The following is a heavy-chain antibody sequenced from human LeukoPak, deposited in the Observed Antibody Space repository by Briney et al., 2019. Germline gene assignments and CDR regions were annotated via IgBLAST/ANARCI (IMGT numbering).Heavy chain of an antibody. CDR2: INSDGTRI. J-gene: IGHJ3*02. Sequence: TGGSLRLSCTASGFTFSTYWMHWVRQAPGEGLVWVSRINSDGTRISYVDSVKGRFTISRDNAKNTLSLQMNSLRAEDTAVYYCAVGGVTDAFDIWGQGTMVTVSS. V-gene: IGHV3-74*01. CDR1: GFTFSTYW. D-gene: IGHD3-16*01. CDR3: AVGGVTDAFDI.